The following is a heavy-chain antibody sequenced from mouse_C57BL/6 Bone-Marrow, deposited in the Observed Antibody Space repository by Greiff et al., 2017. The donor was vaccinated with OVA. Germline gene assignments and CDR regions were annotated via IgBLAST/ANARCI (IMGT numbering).Heavy chain of an antibody. V-gene: IGHV1-15*01. J-gene: IGHJ4*01. Sequence: QVHVKQSGAELVRPGASVTLSCKASGYTFTDYEMHWVKQTPVHGLEWIGAIDPETGGTAYNQKFKGKAILTADKSSSTAYMELRSLTSEDSAVYYCYIYYGNYEGAMDYWGQGTSVTVSS. CDR3: YIYYGNYEGAMDY. CDR2: IDPETGGT. D-gene: IGHD2-1*01. CDR1: GYTFTDYE.